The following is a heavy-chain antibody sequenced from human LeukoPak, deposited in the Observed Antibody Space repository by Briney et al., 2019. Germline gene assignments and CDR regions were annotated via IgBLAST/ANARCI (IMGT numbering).Heavy chain of an antibody. D-gene: IGHD6-6*01. Sequence: GGSLRLSCAASGFTFSSYAMHWVRQAPGKGLEWVAVISYDGSNKYYADSVKGRFTISRDNAKNSLYLQMNSLRAEDTAVYYCARVSRGAARPIHFDYWGQGTLVTVSS. CDR2: ISYDGSNK. CDR3: ARVSRGAARPIHFDY. J-gene: IGHJ4*02. CDR1: GFTFSSYA. V-gene: IGHV3-30-3*01.